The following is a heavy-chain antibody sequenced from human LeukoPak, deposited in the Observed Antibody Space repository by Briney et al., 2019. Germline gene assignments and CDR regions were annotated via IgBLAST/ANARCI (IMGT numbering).Heavy chain of an antibody. CDR3: ARDGSSGWPNDAFDI. CDR2: ISSSSSTI. CDR1: GFTFSSYS. D-gene: IGHD6-19*01. V-gene: IGHV3-48*01. Sequence: PGGSLRLSCAASGFTFSSYSMNWVRQAPGKGVEWVSYISSSSSTIYYADSVKGRFTISRDNAKNSLYLQMNSLRAEDTAVYYCARDGSSGWPNDAFDIWGQGTMVTVSS. J-gene: IGHJ3*02.